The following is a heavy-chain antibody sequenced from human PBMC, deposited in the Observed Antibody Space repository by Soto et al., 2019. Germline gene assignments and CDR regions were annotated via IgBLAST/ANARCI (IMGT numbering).Heavy chain of an antibody. CDR1: GGSISSGDYY. CDR2: IYYSGST. D-gene: IGHD3-16*01. J-gene: IGHJ4*02. CDR3: ARDLGAADIWGY. V-gene: IGHV4-30-4*01. Sequence: QVQLQESGPGLVKPSQTLSLTCTVSGGSISSGDYYWSWIRQPPGKGLEWIGYIYYSGSTYYNPSLKIRVTISVDTSKNQFSLKLSSVTAADTAVYYGARDLGAADIWGYWGQGTLVTVSS.